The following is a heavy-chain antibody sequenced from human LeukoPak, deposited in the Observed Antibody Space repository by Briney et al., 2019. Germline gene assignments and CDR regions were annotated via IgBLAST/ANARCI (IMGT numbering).Heavy chain of an antibody. CDR1: GGSFSGYY. CDR3: ARHRAFGVVKGHYYYYMDV. D-gene: IGHD3-3*01. J-gene: IGHJ6*03. V-gene: IGHV4-34*01. CDR2: INHSGST. Sequence: PSETLSLTCAVYGGSFSGYYWSWIRQPPGKGLEWIGEINHSGSTNYNPSLKSRVTISVDTSKNQFSLKLSSVTAADTAVYYCARHRAFGVVKGHYYYYMDVWGKGTTVTVSS.